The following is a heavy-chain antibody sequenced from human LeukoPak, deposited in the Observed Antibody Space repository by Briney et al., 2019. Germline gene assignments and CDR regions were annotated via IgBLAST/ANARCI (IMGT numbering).Heavy chain of an antibody. Sequence: GGSLRLSCAASGFTFDDYAMHWVRQVPGKGLEGVSGVSWNSDIIEYADSVKGRFTIPRDNAKNSLHLQMNSLRTEDMALYYCAKSKSSTWCTTFDCWGQGTLVTVSS. CDR3: AKSKSSTWCTTFDC. CDR1: GFTFDDYA. J-gene: IGHJ4*02. D-gene: IGHD6-13*01. CDR2: VSWNSDII. V-gene: IGHV3-9*03.